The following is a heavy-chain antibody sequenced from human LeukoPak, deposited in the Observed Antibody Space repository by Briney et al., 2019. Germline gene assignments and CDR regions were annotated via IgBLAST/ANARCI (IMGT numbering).Heavy chain of an antibody. Sequence: GGSLRLSCAASGFTFSSYSMNWVRQAPGKGLEWVSSISSSSSYIYYADSVKGRFTISRDNAKNSLYLQMNSLRAEDTAVYYCARDLGAAAGTIYFQHWGQGTLVTVSP. V-gene: IGHV3-21*01. J-gene: IGHJ1*01. D-gene: IGHD6-13*01. CDR3: ARDLGAAAGTIYFQH. CDR2: ISSSSSYI. CDR1: GFTFSSYS.